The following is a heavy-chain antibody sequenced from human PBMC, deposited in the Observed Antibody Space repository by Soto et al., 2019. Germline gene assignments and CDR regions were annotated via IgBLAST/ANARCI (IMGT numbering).Heavy chain of an antibody. D-gene: IGHD1-26*01. CDR1: GFTVSSNY. CDR2: IYSGGST. J-gene: IGHJ6*02. Sequence: EVQLVESGGGLIQPGGSLRLSCAASGFTVSSNYMSWVRQAPGKGLEWVSVIYSGGSTYYADSVKGRFTISRDNSKNRLYLQMNSLRAEDTAVYYCARERPKSSREYYYGMDVWGQGTTVTVSS. CDR3: ARERPKSSREYYYGMDV. V-gene: IGHV3-53*01.